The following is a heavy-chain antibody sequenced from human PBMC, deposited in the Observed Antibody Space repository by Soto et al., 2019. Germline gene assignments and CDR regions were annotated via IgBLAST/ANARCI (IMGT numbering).Heavy chain of an antibody. CDR1: GFTFSAYW. J-gene: IGHJ4*02. Sequence: GGSLRLSCAVSGFTFSAYWMHWVRQVPGKGLTWVSRISDDGSTATYADSVKGRFVISRDNAKNSLYLEMNTLRVDDSGLYYCARGPRVSSTGTGAHWGRGTLVT. D-gene: IGHD1-1*01. CDR3: ARGPRVSSTGTGAH. CDR2: ISDDGSTA. V-gene: IGHV3-74*01.